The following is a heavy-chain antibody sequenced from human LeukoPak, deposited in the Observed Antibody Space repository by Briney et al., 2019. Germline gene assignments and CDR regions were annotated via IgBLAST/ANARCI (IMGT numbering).Heavy chain of an antibody. CDR2: IYTSGST. D-gene: IGHD3-3*01. V-gene: IGHV4-4*07. CDR3: ARSSSYYDFWSGYSFRY. Sequence: SETLSLTCTVSGGSISSYYWSWIRQPAGKGLEWIGRIYTSGSTNYNPSLKSRVTMSVDTSKNQFSLKLSSVTAADTAVYYCARSSSYYDFWSGYSFRYWGQGTLVTVSS. CDR1: GGSISSYY. J-gene: IGHJ4*02.